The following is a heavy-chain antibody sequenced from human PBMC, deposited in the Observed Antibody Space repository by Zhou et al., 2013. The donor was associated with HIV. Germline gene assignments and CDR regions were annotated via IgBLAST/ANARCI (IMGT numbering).Heavy chain of an antibody. Sequence: QVQLEQSGAEVKKPGSSVQVSCKVSGDHFNYYAISWVRQAPGQGLEWMGWISVYNGDTQYAQKFQGRVTVTTDIPSNTAYMDLTSLTADDTAVYYCARGHGFYQYMDVWGQGTTVTVSS. CDR2: ISVYNGDT. J-gene: IGHJ6*03. D-gene: IGHD3-10*01. CDR1: GDHFNYYA. V-gene: IGHV1-18*01. CDR3: ARGHGFYQYMDV.